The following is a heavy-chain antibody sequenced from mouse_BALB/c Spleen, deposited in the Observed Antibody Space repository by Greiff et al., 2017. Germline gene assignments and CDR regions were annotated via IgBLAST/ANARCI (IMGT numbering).Heavy chain of an antibody. J-gene: IGHJ4*01. CDR3: ARREGSSLFYAMDY. D-gene: IGHD1-1*01. V-gene: IGHV14-3*02. CDR1: GFNIKDTY. Sequence: EVQLQQSGAELVKPGASVKLSCTASGFNIKDTYMHWVKQRPEQGLEWIGRIDPANGNTKYDPKFQGKATITADTSSNTAYLQLSSLTSEDTAVYYCARREGSSLFYAMDYWGQGTSVTVSS. CDR2: IDPANGNT.